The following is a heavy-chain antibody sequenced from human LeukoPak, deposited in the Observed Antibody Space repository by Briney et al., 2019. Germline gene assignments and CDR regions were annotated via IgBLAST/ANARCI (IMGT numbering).Heavy chain of an antibody. Sequence: GGSLRLSCAASGFTFSSYAMSWVRQAPGKGLEWVSAISGSGGSTDYADSVKGRFTISRDNSKNTLYLQMNSLRVEDTAVYYCAGKRERYYDSLIDYWGQGILVTVSS. CDR2: ISGSGGST. V-gene: IGHV3-23*01. J-gene: IGHJ4*02. D-gene: IGHD3-22*01. CDR3: AGKRERYYDSLIDY. CDR1: GFTFSSYA.